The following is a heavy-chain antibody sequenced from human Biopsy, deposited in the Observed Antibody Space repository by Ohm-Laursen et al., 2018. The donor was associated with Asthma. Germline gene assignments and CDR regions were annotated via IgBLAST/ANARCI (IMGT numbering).Heavy chain of an antibody. CDR1: GGSVSTGSYY. Sequence: GTLSLTCTVSGGSVSTGSYYWSWIRQPPGKGLEWLGYIYYTGSDNYNPSLKGRVTISVDTSKNQFSLRLNSGTAADTAVYYCARGPNYHGSGRAPIGMDVWGQGTTVTVSS. D-gene: IGHD3-10*01. V-gene: IGHV4-61*01. CDR2: IYYTGSD. CDR3: ARGPNYHGSGRAPIGMDV. J-gene: IGHJ6*02.